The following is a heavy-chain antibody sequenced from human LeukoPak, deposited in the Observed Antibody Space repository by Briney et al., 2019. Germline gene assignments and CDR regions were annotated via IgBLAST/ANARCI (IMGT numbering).Heavy chain of an antibody. CDR1: GFSLSTSGMC. D-gene: IGHD1-14*01. J-gene: IGHJ1*01. Sequence: LTLTCTFSGFSLSTSGMCVSWVRQAPGKGLEWVSVIYSGFKTYYADSVKGRFTISIDNSKNTVYLQMNTLRTEDTAIYYCARSAVGTTPWIQHWGQGTLVTVSA. CDR2: IYSGFKT. V-gene: IGHV3-66*01. CDR3: ARSAVGTTPWIQH.